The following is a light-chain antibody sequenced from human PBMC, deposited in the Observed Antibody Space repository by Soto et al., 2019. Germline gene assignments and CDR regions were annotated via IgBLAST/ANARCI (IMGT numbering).Light chain of an antibody. V-gene: IGKV3D-15*01. CDR1: QSVSSY. J-gene: IGKJ4*01. Sequence: EIVLTQFPATLSVSPGETVTLSCRASQSVSSYLAWYQHKPGQAPRLLIYGASKKAGGVPDRFGGSGSGTEFTLTISSLQSEDSAVYYCQQYDNWPPRLTFGGGTKVEIK. CDR3: QQYDNWPPRLT. CDR2: GAS.